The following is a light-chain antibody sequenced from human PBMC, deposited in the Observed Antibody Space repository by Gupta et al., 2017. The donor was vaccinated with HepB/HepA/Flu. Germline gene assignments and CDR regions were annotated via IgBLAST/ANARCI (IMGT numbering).Light chain of an antibody. CDR3: QLYDGTRLT. CDR1: QSVLYSSNNKNY. CDR2: WAS. V-gene: IGKV4-1*01. J-gene: IGKJ4*01. Sequence: ERATINCKSSQSVLYSSNNKNYLAWYQQKPGQPPKLLIYWASTRESGVPDRFSGSGSGTDFTLTMSSLHAEDVTVYYCQLYDGTRLTFGGGTKVEIK.